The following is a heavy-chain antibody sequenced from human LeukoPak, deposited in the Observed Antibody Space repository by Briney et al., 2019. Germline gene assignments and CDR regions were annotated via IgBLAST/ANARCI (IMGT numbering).Heavy chain of an antibody. CDR3: ARGHYVWGSYLLNWFDP. V-gene: IGHV4-34*01. J-gene: IGHJ5*02. D-gene: IGHD3-16*02. CDR2: INHSGST. CDR1: GVSFSGYY. Sequence: SETLSLTCAVYGVSFSGYYWSWICQPPGKGLEWIGEINHSGSTNYNPSLKSRVTISVDTSKNQFSLKLSSVTAADTAVYYCARGHYVWGSYLLNWFDPWGQGTLVTVSS.